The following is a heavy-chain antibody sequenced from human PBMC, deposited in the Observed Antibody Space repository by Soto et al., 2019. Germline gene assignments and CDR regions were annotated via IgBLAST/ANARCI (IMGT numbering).Heavy chain of an antibody. J-gene: IGHJ4*02. D-gene: IGHD1-1*01. CDR3: ARRAETNGWNGFGADKYYFDF. CDR2: MNPNTGNS. V-gene: IGHV1-8*01. CDR1: GYTFTSYD. Sequence: QVQLVQSGAEVRKPGASVKVSCEASGYTFTSYDIYWVRQATGQGLEWMGWMNPNTGNSGYAQKFQGRVTMTSDTYISTANMELSSLRSEDTAVYYCARRAETNGWNGFGADKYYFDFWGQGTLVTVSS.